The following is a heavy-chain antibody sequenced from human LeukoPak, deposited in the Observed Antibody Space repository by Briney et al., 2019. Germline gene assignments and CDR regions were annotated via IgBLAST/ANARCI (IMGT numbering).Heavy chain of an antibody. CDR1: GFTVSSNY. CDR2: ISSSGSTI. Sequence: PGGSLRLSCAASGFTVSSNYMNWVRQAPGKGLEWVSYISSSGSTIYYAESVKGRFTISRDNAQNSLYLQMNSLRAEDTAVYYCAREGGSGDAFDIWGQGTMVTVSS. CDR3: AREGGSGDAFDI. D-gene: IGHD6-19*01. J-gene: IGHJ3*02. V-gene: IGHV3-48*03.